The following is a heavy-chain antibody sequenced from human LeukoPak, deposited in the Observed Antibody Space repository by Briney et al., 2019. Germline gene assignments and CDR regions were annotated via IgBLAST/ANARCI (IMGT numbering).Heavy chain of an antibody. V-gene: IGHV3-23*01. CDR3: AKSAYYDASGYYREYYFDY. CDR1: GFTFSSYG. CDR2: IGGSGTST. J-gene: IGHJ4*02. Sequence: GGSLRLSCAASGFTFSSYGMSWVRQAPGKGLEWVSTIGGSGTSTYYADSVKGRFTISRDNSKNTLYLQMNSLRAEDTAVYYCAKSAYYDASGYYREYYFDYWGQGTLVAVSS. D-gene: IGHD3-22*01.